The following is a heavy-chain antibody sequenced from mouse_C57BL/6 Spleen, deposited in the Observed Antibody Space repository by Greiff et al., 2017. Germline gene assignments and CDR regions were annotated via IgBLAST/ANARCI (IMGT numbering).Heavy chain of an antibody. J-gene: IGHJ4*01. V-gene: IGHV5-17*01. D-gene: IGHD2-5*01. CDR3: ARGYSNYVRGAMDY. CDR1: GFTFSDYG. CDR2: ISSGSSTI. Sequence: EVKLQESGGGLVKPGGSLKLSCAASGFTFSDYGMHWVRQAPEKGLEWVAYISSGSSTIYYADTVKGRFTISRDNAKNTLFLQMTSLRSEDTAMYYCARGYSNYVRGAMDYWGQGTSVTVSS.